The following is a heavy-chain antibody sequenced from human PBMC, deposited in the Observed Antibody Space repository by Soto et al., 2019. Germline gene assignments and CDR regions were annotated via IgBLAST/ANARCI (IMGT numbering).Heavy chain of an antibody. Sequence: EVQLLESGGGLVQPGGSLRLSCAASGFTFSSYAMSWVRQAPGKGLEWVSAISGSGGSTYYADSVKGRFTISRDNSKNTLYLQMNSLGAEDTAVYYCAKTRHIVVVTGGLFDPWGQGTLVTVSS. J-gene: IGHJ5*02. V-gene: IGHV3-23*01. CDR1: GFTFSSYA. D-gene: IGHD2-21*02. CDR2: ISGSGGST. CDR3: AKTRHIVVVTGGLFDP.